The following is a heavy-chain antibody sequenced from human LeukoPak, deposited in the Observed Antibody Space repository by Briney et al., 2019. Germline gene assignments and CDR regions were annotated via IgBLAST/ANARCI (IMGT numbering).Heavy chain of an antibody. J-gene: IGHJ6*03. CDR1: GFTVSSNY. CDR3: AREKQQLVLGFYYYYMDV. D-gene: IGHD6-13*01. V-gene: IGHV3-66*01. Sequence: PGGSLRLSCAASGFTVSSNYMSWVRQAPGKGLEWVSVIYSGGSTYYADSVKGRFTISRDNSKNTLYLQMNSLRAEDTAVYYCAREKQQLVLGFYYYYMDVWGKGTTVTISS. CDR2: IYSGGST.